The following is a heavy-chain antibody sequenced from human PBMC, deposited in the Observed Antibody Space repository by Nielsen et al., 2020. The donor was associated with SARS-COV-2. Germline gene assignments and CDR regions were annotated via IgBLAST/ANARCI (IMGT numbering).Heavy chain of an antibody. D-gene: IGHD3-10*01. CDR2: IIPIFGTA. V-gene: IGHV1-69*06. Sequence: SVKVSCKASGYTFTSYYMHWVRQAPGQGLEWMGGIIPIFGTANYAQKFQGRVTITADKSTSTAYMELSSLRSEDTAVYYCARHRGRFGELVAYYYYGMDVWGQGTTVTVSS. J-gene: IGHJ6*02. CDR3: ARHRGRFGELVAYYYYGMDV. CDR1: GYTFTSYY.